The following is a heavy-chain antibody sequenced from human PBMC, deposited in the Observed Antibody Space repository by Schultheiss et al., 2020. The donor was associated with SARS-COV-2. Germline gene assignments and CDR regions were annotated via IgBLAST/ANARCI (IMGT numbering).Heavy chain of an antibody. Sequence: GGSLRLSCAASGFTFSSYWMSWVRQAPGKGLEWVSAISGSGGSTYYADSVKGRFTISRDNAKNSLYLQMNSLRAEDTAVYYCARDWLHYYYYMDVWGKGTTVTVSS. CDR2: ISGSGGST. CDR3: ARDWLHYYYYMDV. D-gene: IGHD3-9*01. J-gene: IGHJ6*03. V-gene: IGHV3-23*01. CDR1: GFTFSSYW.